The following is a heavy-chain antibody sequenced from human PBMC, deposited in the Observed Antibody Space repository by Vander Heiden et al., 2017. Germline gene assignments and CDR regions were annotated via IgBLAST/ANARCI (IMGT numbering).Heavy chain of an antibody. V-gene: IGHV3-48*01. CDR3: ARQILNNSGYYYYGMDV. CDR1: GFTFSNYN. D-gene: IGHD6-19*01. Sequence: EVQLMASGGGMVQPAGSLRLSCAASGFTFSNYNMNWVRPASGKGLEWVSHIGSSGSTIYYADSVKGRFTISRDNAKNSLYLQVNSLRAADTAVYYCARQILNNSGYYYYGMDVWGQGTTVTVSS. J-gene: IGHJ6*02. CDR2: IGSSGSTI.